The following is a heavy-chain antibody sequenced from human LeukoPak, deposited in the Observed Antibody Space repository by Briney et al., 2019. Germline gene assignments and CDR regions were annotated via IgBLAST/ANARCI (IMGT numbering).Heavy chain of an antibody. D-gene: IGHD6-19*01. CDR3: ARLKQWLETLDY. CDR1: GGSISSGDYY. V-gene: IGHV4-30-4*01. Sequence: SQTLSLTCTVSGGSISSGDYYWSWIRQPPGKGLEWVGYIYYSGSTYYNPSLKSRVTISVDTSKNQFSLKLSSVTAADTAVYYCARLKQWLETLDYRGQGTLVTVSS. CDR2: IYYSGST. J-gene: IGHJ4*02.